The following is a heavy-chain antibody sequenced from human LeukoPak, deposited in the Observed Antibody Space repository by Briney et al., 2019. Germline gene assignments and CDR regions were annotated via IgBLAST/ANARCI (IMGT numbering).Heavy chain of an antibody. CDR2: ISSSGSTI. Sequence: PGGSLRLSCAASGFTFRSYEMNWVRQAPGKGLEWVSYISSSGSTIYYADSVKGRFTISRDNAKNSLYLQMNSLRAEDTAVYYCARGYPPHCSSTSCPPGPWGQGTLVTVSS. J-gene: IGHJ5*02. CDR3: ARGYPPHCSSTSCPPGP. V-gene: IGHV3-48*03. D-gene: IGHD2-2*01. CDR1: GFTFRSYE.